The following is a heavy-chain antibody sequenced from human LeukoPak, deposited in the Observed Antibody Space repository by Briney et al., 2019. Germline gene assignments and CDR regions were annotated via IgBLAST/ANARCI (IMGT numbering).Heavy chain of an antibody. Sequence: GASVKVSCKASGYTFTSYYMHWVRQAPGQGLEWMGIINPSGGSTSYAQKFQGRVTMTRDTSTSTVYMELSSLRSEDTAVYYCARDVRSTSCYPFHCRYSDYYYGMDVWGQGTTVAVSS. V-gene: IGHV1-46*01. CDR2: INPSGGST. J-gene: IGHJ6*02. CDR3: ARDVRSTSCYPFHCRYSDYYYGMDV. D-gene: IGHD2-2*01. CDR1: GYTFTSYY.